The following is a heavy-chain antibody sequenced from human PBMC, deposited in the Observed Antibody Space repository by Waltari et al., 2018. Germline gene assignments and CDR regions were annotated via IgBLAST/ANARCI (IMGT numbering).Heavy chain of an antibody. CDR3: ASFCGGDCYSLIDY. CDR2: INHSGST. J-gene: IGHJ4*02. D-gene: IGHD2-21*01. V-gene: IGHV4-34*01. Sequence: QVQLQQWGAGLLKPSETLSLTCAVYGGSFSGYYWSWIRQPPGKGLEWIGEINHSGSTTYNPSLKSRVTISVDTSKNQFSLKLSSVTAADTAVYYCASFCGGDCYSLIDYWGQGTLVTVSS. CDR1: GGSFSGYY.